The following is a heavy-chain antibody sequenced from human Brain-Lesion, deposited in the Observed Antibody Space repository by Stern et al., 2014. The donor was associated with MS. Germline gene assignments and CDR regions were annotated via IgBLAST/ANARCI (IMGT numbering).Heavy chain of an antibody. Sequence: VQLVESGAEVKRPGASVKVSCEASGYTFTKFTLSWVRQAPGQGLEWMGWISPYRSDTKYAQMFQGRVTMTTDTSTTTAYMELRSLKSDDTAVYYCARDNDWNARYYFDYWGQGTLVTVSS. D-gene: IGHD1-1*01. V-gene: IGHV1-18*01. CDR2: ISPYRSDT. CDR3: ARDNDWNARYYFDY. CDR1: GYTFTKFT. J-gene: IGHJ4*02.